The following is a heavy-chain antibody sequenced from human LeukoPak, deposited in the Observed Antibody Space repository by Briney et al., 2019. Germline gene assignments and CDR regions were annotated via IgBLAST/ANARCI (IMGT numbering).Heavy chain of an antibody. CDR3: ARGYYYGSGSPDY. D-gene: IGHD3-10*01. CDR2: IYYSGST. V-gene: IGHV4-59*08. J-gene: IGHJ4*02. Sequence: PSETLSLTCTVSGGSISSYYWSWIRQPPGKGLEWIGYIYYSGSTNYNPSLKSRVTISVDTSKNQFSLKLSSVTAADTAVYYCARGYYYGSGSPDYWGQGTLVTVSS. CDR1: GGSISSYY.